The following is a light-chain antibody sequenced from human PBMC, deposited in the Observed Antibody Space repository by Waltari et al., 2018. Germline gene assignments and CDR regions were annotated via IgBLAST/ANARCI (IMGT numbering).Light chain of an antibody. Sequence: EIVLTQSPGTASLSPGERVTLSCRASQTVGSSSLAWYQQKPGQAPRLVIYRASRRAPGIPDRFSGSGSGTDFSLTISRLEAEDFAVYYCQQHGTLPATFGQGTKVEIK. CDR2: RAS. CDR3: QQHGTLPAT. CDR1: QTVGSSS. J-gene: IGKJ1*01. V-gene: IGKV3-20*01.